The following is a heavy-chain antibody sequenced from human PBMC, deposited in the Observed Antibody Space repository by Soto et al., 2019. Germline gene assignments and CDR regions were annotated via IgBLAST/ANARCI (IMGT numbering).Heavy chain of an antibody. CDR2: INAGNGNT. V-gene: IGHV1-3*01. CDR1: EDTFTRYA. D-gene: IGHD6-13*01. Sequence: ASVKVSCKASEDTFTRYAIHWVRPAPGQRLEWMGWINAGNGNTKYSQNFQGRVTITRDAYASTAYMELSSLRSQDTAVYYCATSTIDTSTWKQYLYGKDVWGQGSTVTVSS. CDR3: ATSTIDTSTWKQYLYGKDV. J-gene: IGHJ6*02.